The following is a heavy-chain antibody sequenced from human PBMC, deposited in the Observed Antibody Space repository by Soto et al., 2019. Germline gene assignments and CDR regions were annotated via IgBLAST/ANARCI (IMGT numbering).Heavy chain of an antibody. CDR3: ARGLGQIDD. D-gene: IGHD7-27*01. CDR2: INHSGST. V-gene: IGHV4-34*01. Sequence: SETLSLTCAVYGGSFSGYYWSWIRQPPGKGLEWIGEINHSGSTNYNPSLKSRVTISVDTSKNQFSLKLSSVTAADTAVYYCARGLGQIDDWGQGTLVTVSS. J-gene: IGHJ4*02. CDR1: GGSFSGYY.